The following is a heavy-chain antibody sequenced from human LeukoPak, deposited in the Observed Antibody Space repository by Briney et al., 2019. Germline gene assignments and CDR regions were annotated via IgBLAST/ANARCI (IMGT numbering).Heavy chain of an antibody. Sequence: GGSLRLSCAASGFTFSSYWMSWVRQAPGKGLEWVSYISSSSSTIYYADSVKGRFTISRDNAKNSLYLQMNSLRAEDTAVYYCARGSTYYDSSGQVPFDYWGQGTLVTVSS. V-gene: IGHV3-48*01. J-gene: IGHJ4*02. CDR1: GFTFSSYW. CDR3: ARGSTYYDSSGQVPFDY. CDR2: ISSSSSTI. D-gene: IGHD3-22*01.